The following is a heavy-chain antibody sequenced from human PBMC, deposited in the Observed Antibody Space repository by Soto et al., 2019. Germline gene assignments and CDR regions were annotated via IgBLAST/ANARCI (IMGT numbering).Heavy chain of an antibody. V-gene: IGHV3-13*04. CDR2: IGTAGDT. Sequence: GGSLRLSCAASGFTFSSYDMHWVRQATGKGLEWVSAIGTAGDTYYPGSVKGRFTISRENAKNSLYLQMNSLRAGDTAVYYCARRGPYYYYYGMDVWGQGTTVTVSS. CDR1: GFTFSSYD. J-gene: IGHJ6*02. CDR3: ARRGPYYYYYGMDV.